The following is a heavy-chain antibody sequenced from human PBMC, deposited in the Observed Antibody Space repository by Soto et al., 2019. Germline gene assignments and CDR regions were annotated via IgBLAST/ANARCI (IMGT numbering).Heavy chain of an antibody. D-gene: IGHD6-19*01. V-gene: IGHV4-39*01. CDR3: ARRSGWNQEPVIWIDP. CDR2: IYYSGST. J-gene: IGHJ5*02. CDR1: GGSISSSSYY. Sequence: QLQLQESGPGLVKPSETLSLTCTVSGGSISSSSYYWGWIRQPPGKGLEWIGCIYYSGSTYYNPSLKSRVTISVDTSKNQFSLKLSSVTAADTAVYYCARRSGWNQEPVIWIDPWGQGTLVTVSS.